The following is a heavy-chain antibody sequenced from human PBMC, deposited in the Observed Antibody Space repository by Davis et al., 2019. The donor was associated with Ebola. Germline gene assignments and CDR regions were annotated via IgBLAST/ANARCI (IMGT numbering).Heavy chain of an antibody. CDR3: ARSDYGAGDYQRGRGYYYYYGINA. CDR1: GGSFSDYY. CDR2: INHRRDT. Sequence: MPSETLSLTCAVYGGSFSDYYWTWIRQPPGMGLEWIGEINHRRDTHYYPSLKSRVTISVDTARNQVSLTLTSVTAADTAIYYCARSDYGAGDYQRGRGYYYYYGINAWGQGTTVTVSS. V-gene: IGHV4-34*01. J-gene: IGHJ6*02. D-gene: IGHD3-10*01.